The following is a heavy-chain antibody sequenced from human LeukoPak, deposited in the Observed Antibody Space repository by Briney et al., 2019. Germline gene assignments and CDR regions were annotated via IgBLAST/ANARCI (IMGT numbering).Heavy chain of an antibody. J-gene: IGHJ4*02. CDR2: IYYSGST. V-gene: IGHV4-59*01. CDR3: ARGWFNPDY. D-gene: IGHD2-15*01. Sequence: KSSETLSLACTVSGGSISSYYWSWIRQPPGKGLEWIGYIYYSGSTNYNPSLKSRVTISVDTSKNQFSLKLSSVTAADTAVYYCARGWFNPDYWGQGTLVTVSS. CDR1: GGSISSYY.